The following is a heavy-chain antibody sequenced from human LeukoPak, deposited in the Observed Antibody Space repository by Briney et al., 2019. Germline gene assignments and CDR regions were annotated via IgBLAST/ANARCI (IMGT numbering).Heavy chain of an antibody. J-gene: IGHJ4*02. Sequence: SETLSLACAVYGGSFSGYYWSWIRQPPGKGLEWIGEINHSGSTNYNPSLKSRVTISVDTSKNQFSLKLSSVTAADTAVYYCARGRFGEFLYWGQGTLVTVSS. CDR1: GGSFSGYY. CDR3: ARGRFGEFLY. D-gene: IGHD3-10*01. CDR2: INHSGST. V-gene: IGHV4-34*01.